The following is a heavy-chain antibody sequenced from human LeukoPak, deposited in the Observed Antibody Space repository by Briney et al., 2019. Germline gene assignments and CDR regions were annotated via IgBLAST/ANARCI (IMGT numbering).Heavy chain of an antibody. CDR3: ARDLTVTTTTYYYYYYGMDV. J-gene: IGHJ6*02. CDR1: GFTFSNSW. D-gene: IGHD4-17*01. CDR2: ISSSSSYI. V-gene: IGHV3-21*01. Sequence: GGSLRLSCVASGFTFSNSWMHWVRQAPGKGLEWVSSISSSSSYIYYADSVKGRFTISRDNAKNSLYLQMNSLRADDTAVYYCARDLTVTTTTYYYYYYGMDVWGQGTTVTVSS.